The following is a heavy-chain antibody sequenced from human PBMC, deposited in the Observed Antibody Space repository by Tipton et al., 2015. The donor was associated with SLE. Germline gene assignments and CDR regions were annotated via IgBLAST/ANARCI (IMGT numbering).Heavy chain of an antibody. CDR2: IYFSGSA. V-gene: IGHV4-59*01. CDR3: VCGAVAVPGKVYFVS. J-gene: IGHJ4*02. CDR1: GGSILSYY. Sequence: LSCTVSGGSILSYYWSWIRHHPGKRLEWIGYIYFSGSATYNPSLKRRVTMSVDTSKIQLYLRLTSVTAADTAVYYWVCGAVAVPGKVYFVSCGQVNLVTVSS. D-gene: IGHD6-19*01.